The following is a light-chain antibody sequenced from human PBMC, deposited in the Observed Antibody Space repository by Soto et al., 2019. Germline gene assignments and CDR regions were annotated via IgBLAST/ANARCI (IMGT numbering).Light chain of an antibody. CDR3: QQLNSYPVT. V-gene: IGKV3-11*01. Sequence: EIVLTQSPATLSLSPGERASLSCRTSQSVSSYLAWYQQKPGQAPRLLIYDASNRATGIPARFSGSGSGTDFTLTISSLQPEDFATYYCQQLNSYPVTFGPGTKVDF. CDR1: QSVSSY. CDR2: DAS. J-gene: IGKJ3*01.